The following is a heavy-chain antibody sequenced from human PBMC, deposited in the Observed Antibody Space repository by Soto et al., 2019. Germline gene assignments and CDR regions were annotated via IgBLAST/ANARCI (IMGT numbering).Heavy chain of an antibody. Sequence: QVQLQESGPGLVKPSETLSLTCSVSGGSVNNNKYYWSWIRQPPGKGLEWIGYMYYGGSTDYNPSLXNRVXIXLDTSKNQFSLSLTSVTAADTAVYYCAVEQWDWFDPWGQGTLVTVSS. CDR2: MYYGGST. CDR3: AVEQWDWFDP. D-gene: IGHD1-26*01. J-gene: IGHJ5*02. CDR1: GGSVNNNKYY. V-gene: IGHV4-61*01.